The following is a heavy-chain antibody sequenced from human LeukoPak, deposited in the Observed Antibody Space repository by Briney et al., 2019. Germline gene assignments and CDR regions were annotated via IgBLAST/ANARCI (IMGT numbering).Heavy chain of an antibody. CDR3: ARVSSYCSSTSCTGDY. Sequence: QPGGSPRLSCAASGFTFSSYSLNWVRQAPGKGLEWVSSISSSSSYIYYADSVKGRFTISRDNAKNSLYLQMNSLRAEDTAVYYCARVSSYCSSTSCTGDYWGQGTLVTVSS. J-gene: IGHJ4*02. V-gene: IGHV3-21*01. CDR1: GFTFSSYS. CDR2: ISSSSSYI. D-gene: IGHD2-2*01.